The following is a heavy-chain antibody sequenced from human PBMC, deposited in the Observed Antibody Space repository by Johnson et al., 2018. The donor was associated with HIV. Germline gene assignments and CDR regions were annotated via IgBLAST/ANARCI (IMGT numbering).Heavy chain of an antibody. Sequence: VQLVESGGGLVKPGGSLRLSCAASGFTFSSYAMSWVRQAPGKGLEWVSAISGSGGSTYYADSVKGRFTISRDNSKNTLYLQMNSLRAEDTAVYYCARAVADGWFSYDAFDIWGQGTMVTVSS. V-gene: IGHV3-23*04. CDR2: ISGSGGST. CDR3: ARAVADGWFSYDAFDI. J-gene: IGHJ3*02. D-gene: IGHD6-19*01. CDR1: GFTFSSYA.